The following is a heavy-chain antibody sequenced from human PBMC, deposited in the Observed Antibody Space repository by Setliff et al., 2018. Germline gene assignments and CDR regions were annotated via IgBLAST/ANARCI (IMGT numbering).Heavy chain of an antibody. Sequence: GASVKVSCKASGYTFGAHYIHWVRQAPGQGFEWMGWINPKTGDTLYAPKFQGRVTMTRDRSSNTAYMDLSRLTSDDTAVYYCARVAYGLEYFQYWGQGTLVTVSS. CDR2: INPKTGDT. V-gene: IGHV1-2*02. CDR1: GYTFGAHY. CDR3: ARVAYGLEYFQY. J-gene: IGHJ1*01. D-gene: IGHD4-17*01.